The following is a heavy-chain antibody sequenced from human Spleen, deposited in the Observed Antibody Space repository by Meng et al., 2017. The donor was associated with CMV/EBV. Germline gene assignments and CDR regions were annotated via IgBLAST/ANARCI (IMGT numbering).Heavy chain of an antibody. CDR2: ISATGDIT. CDR1: SYA. V-gene: IGHV3-23*01. J-gene: IGHJ4*02. D-gene: IGHD2-21*02. CDR3: ARIERRRILKYCGSDCSTTDY. Sequence: SYAMSGVRQAPGKGLEWVSGISATGDITFYADSVKGRFTISRDNTKNTLYLQMNSLRAEDTAVYYCARIERRRILKYCGSDCSTTDYWGQGTLVTVSS.